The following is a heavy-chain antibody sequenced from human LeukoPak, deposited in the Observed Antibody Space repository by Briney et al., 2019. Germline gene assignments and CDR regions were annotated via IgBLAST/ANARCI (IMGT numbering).Heavy chain of an antibody. Sequence: PGGSLRLSCAASGFTFSSYAMSWVRQAPGKGLEWVSAISGSGGSTYYADSVKGRFTISRDNSKNTLYLQMNSLRAEDTAVYYCAKMRTSSGWYKGDAFDIWGQGTMVTVSS. V-gene: IGHV3-23*01. J-gene: IGHJ3*02. CDR1: GFTFSSYA. CDR2: ISGSGGST. D-gene: IGHD6-19*01. CDR3: AKMRTSSGWYKGDAFDI.